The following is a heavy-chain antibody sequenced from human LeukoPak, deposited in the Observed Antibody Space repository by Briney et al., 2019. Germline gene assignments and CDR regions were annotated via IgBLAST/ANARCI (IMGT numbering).Heavy chain of an antibody. CDR2: ISSSSSYI. CDR3: ASRTSGYAFDI. D-gene: IGHD1/OR15-1a*01. Sequence: PGGSLRLSCAASGFTFSSYSMNWVRQAPGKGLGWVSSISSSSSYIYYADSVKGRFTISRDNAKNSLYLQMNSLRAEDTAVYYCASRTSGYAFDIWGQGTMVTVSS. V-gene: IGHV3-21*01. J-gene: IGHJ3*02. CDR1: GFTFSSYS.